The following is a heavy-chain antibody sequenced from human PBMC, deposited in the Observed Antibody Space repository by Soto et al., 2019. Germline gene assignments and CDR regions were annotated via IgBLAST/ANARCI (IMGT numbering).Heavy chain of an antibody. D-gene: IGHD3-3*01. CDR3: ARDLPPADYDFWSYGMDV. V-gene: IGHV4-30-4*01. CDR2: IFYSGTT. J-gene: IGHJ6*02. Sequence: PSETLSLTCTVSGDSISSADYYWSWIRQTPGKGLEWIGHIFYSGTTYYNPSLKSRLTISVDTSKNHFSLRLTSVTAADTAVHYCARDLPPADYDFWSYGMDVWGQGTTVTVSS. CDR1: GDSISSADYY.